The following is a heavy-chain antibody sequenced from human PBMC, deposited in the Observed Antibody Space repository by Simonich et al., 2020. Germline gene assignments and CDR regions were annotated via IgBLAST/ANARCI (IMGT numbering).Heavy chain of an antibody. D-gene: IGHD6-13*01. V-gene: IGHV1-2*02. Sequence: QVQLVQSGAEVKKPGASVKVYCKASGYTFTGYYMHWVRQAPGKGLERMGWINPNSGGTNYAQKFQGRVTRTRDTSISTAYMELSRLRSDDTAVYYCARSHIAAAGTGYFQHWGQGTLVTVSS. J-gene: IGHJ1*01. CDR3: ARSHIAAAGTGYFQH. CDR1: GYTFTGYY. CDR2: INPNSGGT.